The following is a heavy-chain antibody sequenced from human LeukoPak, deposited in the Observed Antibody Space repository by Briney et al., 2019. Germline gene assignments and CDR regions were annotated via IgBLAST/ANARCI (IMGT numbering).Heavy chain of an antibody. Sequence: GESLRLSCAASGFTVSSNYMSWVRQAPGKGLEWVSVIYSGGSTYYADSVKGRFTISRDNSKNTLYLQMNSLRAEDTAVYYCARGLGAINSFDPWGQGTLVTVSS. D-gene: IGHD3-3*01. CDR1: GFTVSSNY. J-gene: IGHJ5*02. CDR3: ARGLGAINSFDP. V-gene: IGHV3-53*01. CDR2: IYSGGST.